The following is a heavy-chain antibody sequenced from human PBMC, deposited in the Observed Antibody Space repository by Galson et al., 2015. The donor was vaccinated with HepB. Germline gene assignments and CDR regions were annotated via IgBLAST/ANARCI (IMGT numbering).Heavy chain of an antibody. D-gene: IGHD3-22*01. CDR1: GFTVSSGY. CDR3: AREVAFSHDDSGSYDAFDV. CDR2: IFSDGEI. V-gene: IGHV3-66*01. J-gene: IGHJ3*01. Sequence: SLRLSCAAFGFTVSSGYMSWVRQAPGKGLEWVSLIFSDGEIYYADSVKGRFSISRDNFRNTLSLQMHSLRVEDTAVYYCAREVAFSHDDSGSYDAFDVWGQGTVVTVSS.